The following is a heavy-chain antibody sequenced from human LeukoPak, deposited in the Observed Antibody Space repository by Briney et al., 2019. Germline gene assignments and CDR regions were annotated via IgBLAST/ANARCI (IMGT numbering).Heavy chain of an antibody. CDR2: ISGDNGNT. CDR1: GYTFTNYG. V-gene: IGHV1-18*01. J-gene: IGHJ4*02. D-gene: IGHD1-26*01. CDR3: ARAPVVGPTRVDY. Sequence: ASVEVSCKASGYTFTNYGISRLRQAPGQRLEWMGWISGDNGNTKYAQRLQGRVTLTTDTSTSTAYMELRSLRSDDTAVYYCARAPVVGPTRVDYWGQGSLVTVSS.